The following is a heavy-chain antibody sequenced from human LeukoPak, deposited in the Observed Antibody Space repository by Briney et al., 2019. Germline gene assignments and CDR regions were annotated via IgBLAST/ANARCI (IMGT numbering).Heavy chain of an antibody. Sequence: PGGSLRLSCAASGFTFSSYVMSWVRRAPGKGLEWVSFISASGGSTYYAGSVKGRFTISRDNSKNTLFLQMSSLRAEDTAIYYCAKDLGDSGGYNPFDFWGQGTLVTVSS. D-gene: IGHD3-22*01. J-gene: IGHJ4*02. CDR3: AKDLGDSGGYNPFDF. CDR1: GFTFSSYV. CDR2: ISASGGST. V-gene: IGHV3-23*01.